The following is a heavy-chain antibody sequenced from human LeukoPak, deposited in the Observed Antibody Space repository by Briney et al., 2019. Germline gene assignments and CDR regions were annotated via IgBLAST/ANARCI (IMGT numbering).Heavy chain of an antibody. CDR3: ARGPPSQEWYDSSGYYY. CDR1: GGSISSSSYY. J-gene: IGHJ4*02. Sequence: SETLSLTCTVSGGSISSSSYYWGWIRQPPGKGLEWIGSIYYSGSTYYNPSLKSRVTISVDTSKNQFSLKLSSVTAADTAVYYCARGPPSQEWYDSSGYYYWGQGTLVTVSS. CDR2: IYYSGST. D-gene: IGHD3-22*01. V-gene: IGHV4-39*07.